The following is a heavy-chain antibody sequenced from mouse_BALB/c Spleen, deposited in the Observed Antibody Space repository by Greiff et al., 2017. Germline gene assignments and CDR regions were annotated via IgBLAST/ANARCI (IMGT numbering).Heavy chain of an antibody. CDR3: ASVYYGRDYAMDY. J-gene: IGHJ4*01. CDR1: GFTFSSYG. V-gene: IGHV5-6*01. D-gene: IGHD1-2*01. Sequence: EVNVVESGGDLVKPGGSLKLSCAASGFTFSSYGMSWVRQTPDKRLEWVATISSGGSYTYYPDSVKGRFTISRDNAKNTLYLQMSSLKSEDTAMYYCASVYYGRDYAMDYWGQGTSVTVSS. CDR2: ISSGGSYT.